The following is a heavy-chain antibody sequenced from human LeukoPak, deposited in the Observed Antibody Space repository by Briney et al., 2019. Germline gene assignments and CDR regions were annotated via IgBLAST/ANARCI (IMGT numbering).Heavy chain of an antibody. V-gene: IGHV4-34*01. D-gene: IGHD1-14*01. CDR1: GGSFNSYS. Sequence: PSETLSLTCDVSGGSFNSYSWNWIRQPPGKGLEWIAEISYAGNTHTGSTSYSASLKSRVTISVDTPKNQFSLHLSSVTAADAGVYYCARGFSGFWEFDSWGQGTLVTVSS. J-gene: IGHJ4*02. CDR2: ISYAGNTHTGST. CDR3: ARGFSGFWEFDS.